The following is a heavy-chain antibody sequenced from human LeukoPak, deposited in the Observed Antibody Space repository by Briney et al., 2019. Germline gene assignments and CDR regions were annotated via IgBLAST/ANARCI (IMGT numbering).Heavy chain of an antibody. D-gene: IGHD3/OR15-3a*01. CDR3: ARDGRFEY. CDR2: VGNSGGGT. V-gene: IGHV3-23*01. CDR1: GFTFSSYG. J-gene: IGHJ4*02. Sequence: GGSLRLSCAASGFTFSSYGIHWVRQAPGKGLEWVSGVGNSGGGTYYADSVKGRFTISRDNSKNTLYLQMNSLRAEDTAVYYCARDGRFEYWGQGTLVTVSS.